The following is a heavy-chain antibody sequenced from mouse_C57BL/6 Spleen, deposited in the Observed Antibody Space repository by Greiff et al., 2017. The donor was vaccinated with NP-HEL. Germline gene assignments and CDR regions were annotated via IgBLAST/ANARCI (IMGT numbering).Heavy chain of an antibody. CDR1: GYAFSSSW. D-gene: IGHD2-4*01. CDR3: ARMNYEGFDC. J-gene: IGHJ2*01. CDR2: IYPGAGDT. V-gene: IGHV1-82*01. Sequence: VQLQQSGPELVKPGASVKISCKASGYAFSSSWMNWVKQRPGKGLEWIGRIYPGAGDTKSNGKVKGKATLTADKSSSTAYMQLSSLTSEDAAVYFCARMNYEGFDCWGQGTTLTVPS.